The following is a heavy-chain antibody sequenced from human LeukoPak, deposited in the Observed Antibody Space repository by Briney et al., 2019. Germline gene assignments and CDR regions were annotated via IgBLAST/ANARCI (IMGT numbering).Heavy chain of an antibody. CDR3: ATGVVTGTSR. CDR1: RITFRNAW. CDR2: IRSKTEGETK. V-gene: IGHV3-15*01. D-gene: IGHD1-1*01. Sequence: GGSLRLSSAASRITFRNAWMSWVRQAPGKGLEWVARIRSKTEGETKEYAASVKGRFTISRDDSRSRLYLQMNSLKTEDTAVYYCATGVVTGTSRWGQGTLVTVSS. J-gene: IGHJ4*02.